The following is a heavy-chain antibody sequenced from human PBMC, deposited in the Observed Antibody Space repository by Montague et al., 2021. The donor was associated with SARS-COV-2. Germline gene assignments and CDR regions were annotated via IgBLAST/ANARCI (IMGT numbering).Heavy chain of an antibody. Sequence: SETLSLTCSVSGVSISSGSYYWSWVRQPPGKGLEWIGYVDHTGSTNYXXXLKSRVTLSIDTSKNQFSLNLTSVTAADTAVYYCVREKYYFDDSGSKWGQGTLVTV. D-gene: IGHD3-22*01. CDR1: GVSISSGSYY. CDR3: VREKYYFDDSGSK. CDR2: VDHTGST. J-gene: IGHJ4*02. V-gene: IGHV4-61*01.